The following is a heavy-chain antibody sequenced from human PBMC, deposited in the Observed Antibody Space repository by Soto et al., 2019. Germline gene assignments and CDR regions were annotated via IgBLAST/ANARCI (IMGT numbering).Heavy chain of an antibody. CDR2: IYSNGNT. V-gene: IGHV4-59*08. J-gene: IGHJ6*02. D-gene: IGHD3-10*01. CDR1: GGSISNSY. CDR3: ARHSPPFFYGSGPWDV. Sequence: SETLSLTYTVSGGSISNSYWSWIRQSPGKGLEWIGYIYSNGNTNYNPSLKSRLTISIDPSKNQFSLKLSSLSAADTAVYYCARHSPPFFYGSGPWDVWGQGTTVT.